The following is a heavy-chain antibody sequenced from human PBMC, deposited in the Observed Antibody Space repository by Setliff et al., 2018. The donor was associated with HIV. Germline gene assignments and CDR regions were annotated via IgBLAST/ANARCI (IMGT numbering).Heavy chain of an antibody. Sequence: SETLSLTCAVYGGSFSGYYWSWIRQPPGKGLEWIGSIHHSGSTYYNPSLKSRVTISVDTSKNQFSLKLSSVTVADTAVYYCAGEIAAAGHRAYYFDYWGQGTLVTVSS. J-gene: IGHJ4*02. D-gene: IGHD6-13*01. CDR1: GGSFSGYY. CDR3: AGEIAAAGHRAYYFDY. V-gene: IGHV4-34*01. CDR2: IHHSGST.